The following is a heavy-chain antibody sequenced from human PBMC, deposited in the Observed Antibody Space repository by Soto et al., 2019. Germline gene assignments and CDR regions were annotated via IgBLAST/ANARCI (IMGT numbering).Heavy chain of an antibody. CDR1: GYTFTAYG. Sequence: ASVKVSCKTSGYTFTAYGLAWLRQAPGQRPEWMGWVSTNDDHTNYARKFQGRVTMTTDRSTTTTSMELRSLGTDDTAVYYCARELNTESSAYYSFAFWGQGTLVTVS. CDR3: ARELNTESSAYYSFAF. D-gene: IGHD3-22*01. CDR2: VSTNDDHT. J-gene: IGHJ4*02. V-gene: IGHV1-18*01.